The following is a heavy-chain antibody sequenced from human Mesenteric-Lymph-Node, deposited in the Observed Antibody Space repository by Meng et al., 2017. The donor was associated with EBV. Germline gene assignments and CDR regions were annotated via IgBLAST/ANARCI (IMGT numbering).Heavy chain of an antibody. CDR3: ARDLGAFGDFDN. CDR1: GFIFSSHT. J-gene: IGHJ4*02. D-gene: IGHD3-10*01. CDR2: ISHDGNKK. V-gene: IGHV3-30-3*01. Sequence: QVQLMECGGGVFQPVRSLGLSCAASGFIFSSHTIHWVRQAPGKGLEWVALISHDGNKKSYADSVKGRFTISRDSSQNKLYLQMNSLRPEDMAVYYCARDLGAFGDFDNWGQGTLVTVSS.